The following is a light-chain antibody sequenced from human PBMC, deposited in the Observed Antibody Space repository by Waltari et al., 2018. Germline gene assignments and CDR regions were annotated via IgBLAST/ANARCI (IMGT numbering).Light chain of an antibody. CDR1: SSDVGGYNY. V-gene: IGLV2-11*01. CDR3: CSYAGSXV. CDR2: DVS. Sequence: XSAMTQPRSVSGSPGQSVTISCTGTSSDVGGYNYVSWYQQHPGKAPKLMIYDVSKRPSGVXDXFSGSKSGNTASLTISGLQAEDXADYYCCSYAGSXVFGTGTKVTVL. J-gene: IGLJ1*01.